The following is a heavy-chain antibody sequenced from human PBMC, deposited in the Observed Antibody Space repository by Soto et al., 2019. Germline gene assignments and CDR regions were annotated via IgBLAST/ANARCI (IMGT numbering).Heavy chain of an antibody. Sequence: PLGSLRLSCAASGFTFSSCAMGWVRPAPGKGLEWVSDIIDSGGSTYYADSVKGRFTISRDNSKSTLYLQMNSLRAEDTALYYCAKGRSYYYYYGVDVWGQGTTVTVSS. CDR3: AKGRSYYYYYGVDV. CDR1: GFTFSSCA. CDR2: IIDSGGST. V-gene: IGHV3-23*01. J-gene: IGHJ6*02.